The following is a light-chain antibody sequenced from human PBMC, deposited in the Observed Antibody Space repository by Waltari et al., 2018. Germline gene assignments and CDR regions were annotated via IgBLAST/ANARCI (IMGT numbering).Light chain of an antibody. V-gene: IGLV2-8*01. CDR3: SSYAGSNNLV. CDR1: SSDVGGYNH. Sequence: QSALTQPPSASGSPGQSVTISCPGTSSDVGGYNHFPWTQQHQGKAPKPMIYEVSKRPSGVPDRFSGSKSGNTASLTVSGLQAEDEADYYCSSYAGSNNLVFGGGTKLTVL. CDR2: EVS. J-gene: IGLJ2*01.